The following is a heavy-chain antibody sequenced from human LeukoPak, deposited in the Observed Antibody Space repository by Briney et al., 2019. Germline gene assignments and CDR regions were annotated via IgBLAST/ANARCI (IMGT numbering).Heavy chain of an antibody. CDR1: GGSISSSTYY. J-gene: IGHJ4*02. D-gene: IGHD1-26*01. CDR3: TRVSRSGSYGYYSDF. CDR2: IYYSGST. V-gene: IGHV4-39*07. Sequence: SETLSLTRTVSGGSISSSTYYWGWIRQPPGKGLEWVGNIYYSGSTYYNPSLNSRVTISLDTSKNQLSLKLYTVTAADTAVYYCTRVSRSGSYGYYSDFWGQGTLVTVSS.